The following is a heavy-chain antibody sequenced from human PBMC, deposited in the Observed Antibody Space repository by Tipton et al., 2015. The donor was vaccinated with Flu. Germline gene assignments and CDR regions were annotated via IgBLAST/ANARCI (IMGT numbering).Heavy chain of an antibody. V-gene: IGHV3-33*08. J-gene: IGHJ3*02. CDR2: IWYDGSNK. CDR1: GFTFGSYG. CDR3: ARGKSGSSWYEGSFDI. D-gene: IGHD6-13*01. Sequence: SLRLSCAASGFTFGSYGMHWVRQAPGKGLEWVAVIWYDGSNKYYADSVKGRFTISRDNSKNTLYLQMNSLRAEDTAVYYCARGKSGSSWYEGSFDIWGQGTMVTVSS.